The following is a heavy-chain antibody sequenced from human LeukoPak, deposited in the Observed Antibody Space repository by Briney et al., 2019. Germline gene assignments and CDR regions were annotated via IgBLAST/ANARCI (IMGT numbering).Heavy chain of an antibody. V-gene: IGHV3-53*01. Sequence: PGGSLRLSCAASGFTVSSNYMSWVRQAPGKELAWVSVIYSDGRTYYADAVKGRFTISRDNSKNTLYLQMNSLRAEDTAVYYCARAPGGTQASSGYFDYWGQGTLVTVSS. CDR3: ARAPGGTQASSGYFDY. CDR1: GFTVSSNY. CDR2: IYSDGRT. D-gene: IGHD3-22*01. J-gene: IGHJ4*02.